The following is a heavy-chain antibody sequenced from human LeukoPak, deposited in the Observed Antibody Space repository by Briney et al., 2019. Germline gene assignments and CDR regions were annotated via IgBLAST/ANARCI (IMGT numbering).Heavy chain of an antibody. CDR3: AGDAPQVPAAGVLAS. CDR1: GFTVSDNY. D-gene: IGHD6-13*01. Sequence: GGSLRLSCAASGFTVSDNYMSWVRQAPGKGLEWVSVMYSGGDTYYADSVKGRFTFSRDISKNTLYLQMNGLRTEDTAMYYCAGDAPQVPAAGVLASWGQGTLVTVSS. V-gene: IGHV3-53*01. J-gene: IGHJ5*02. CDR2: MYSGGDT.